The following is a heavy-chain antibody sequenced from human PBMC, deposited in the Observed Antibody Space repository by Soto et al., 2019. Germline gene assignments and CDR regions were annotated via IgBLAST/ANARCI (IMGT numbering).Heavy chain of an antibody. CDR1: GFSLSTSGVG. CDR3: AHRQRTVYFDY. V-gene: IGHV2-5*02. J-gene: IGHJ4*02. Sequence: QITLKESGPTLVKPTQTLTLTCTFSGFSLSTSGVGVGWIRQPPGKALEWLALTYWDDDKRYSPSLKSRLTIIKDTSKNQVVLTMTNMDPVDTATYYCAHRQRTVYFDYWGQGTLVTVSS. D-gene: IGHD4-17*01. CDR2: TYWDDDK.